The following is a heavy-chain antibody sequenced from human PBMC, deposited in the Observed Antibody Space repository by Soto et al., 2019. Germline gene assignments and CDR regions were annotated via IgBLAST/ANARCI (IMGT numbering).Heavy chain of an antibody. Sequence: GASVKVSCKASGYTFTGYYMHWVRQAPGQRLEWMGWINPNSGGTNYAQKFQGWVTMTRDTSISTAYMELSRLRSDDTAVYYCARGYSYGNKIYYYYMDVWGQGTTVTVSS. CDR1: GYTFTGYY. V-gene: IGHV1-2*04. D-gene: IGHD5-18*01. CDR3: ARGYSYGNKIYYYYMDV. J-gene: IGHJ6*03. CDR2: INPNSGGT.